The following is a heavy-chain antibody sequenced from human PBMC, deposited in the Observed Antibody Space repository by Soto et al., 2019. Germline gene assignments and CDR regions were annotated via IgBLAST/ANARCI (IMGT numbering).Heavy chain of an antibody. Sequence: SETLSLTCTVSGGSISSSSYYWGWIRQPPGKGLEWIGSIYYSGSTYYNPSLKSRVTISVDTSKNQFSLKLSSVTAADTAVYYFARPLGLQLPRYYYYGMDVWGQGTTVTVSS. D-gene: IGHD2-2*01. CDR1: GGSISSSSYY. V-gene: IGHV4-39*01. J-gene: IGHJ6*02. CDR2: IYYSGST. CDR3: ARPLGLQLPRYYYYGMDV.